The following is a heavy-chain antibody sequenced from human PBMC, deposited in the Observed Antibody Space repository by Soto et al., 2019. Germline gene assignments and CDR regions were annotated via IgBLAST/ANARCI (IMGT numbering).Heavy chain of an antibody. CDR3: ARARKSAVAGTSRGKTVWFDP. D-gene: IGHD6-19*01. CDR1: GGSISSSNC. J-gene: IGHJ5*02. CDR2: ISHSGST. V-gene: IGHV4-4*02. Sequence: TLSLTCAVSGGSISSSNCWSWDRQPPWNGLGRIGEISHSGSTNYNPSLNSRVTISVDKSKNQFSLMLSSVTAADTAVYYCARARKSAVAGTSRGKTVWFDPWGQGTLVTVSS.